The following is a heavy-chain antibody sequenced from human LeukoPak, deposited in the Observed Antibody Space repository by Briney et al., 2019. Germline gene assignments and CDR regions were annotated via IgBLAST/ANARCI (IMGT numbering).Heavy chain of an antibody. Sequence: SVKVSCKASGGTFSSYAISWVRQAPGQGLEWMGGIIPIFGTANYAQKFQGRVTITTDESTSTAYMELSSLRSEDTAVYYCARDALVGATYFDYWGQGTLFTVSS. CDR3: ARDALVGATYFDY. J-gene: IGHJ4*02. CDR2: IIPIFGTA. D-gene: IGHD1-26*01. V-gene: IGHV1-69*05. CDR1: GGTFSSYA.